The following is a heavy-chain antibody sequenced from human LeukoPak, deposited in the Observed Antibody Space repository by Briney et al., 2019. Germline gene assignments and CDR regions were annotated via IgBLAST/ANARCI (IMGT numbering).Heavy chain of an antibody. V-gene: IGHV3-53*01. CDR3: ARDSHALGPPDY. CDR2: IYSGGST. Sequence: PGRSLRLSCAASGFTVSSNYMSWVRQAPGKGLEWVSVIYSGGSTYYADSVKGRFTISRDNSKNTLYLQMNSLRAEDTAVYYCARDSHALGPPDYWGQGTLVTVSS. CDR1: GFTVSSNY. J-gene: IGHJ4*02.